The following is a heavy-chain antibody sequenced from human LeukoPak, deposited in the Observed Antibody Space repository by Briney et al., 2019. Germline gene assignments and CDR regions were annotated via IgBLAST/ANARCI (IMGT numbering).Heavy chain of an antibody. Sequence: PSETLSLTCTVSGGSINSADYYWGWIRQLPGKGLEWIGTIYESENTYYNPALKRRVTISKDTSKSTLSLKLISVTAADTAVYYCARSVYGGNSDFDYWGQGTLVTVSS. CDR2: IYESENT. D-gene: IGHD4-23*01. J-gene: IGHJ4*02. CDR3: ARSVYGGNSDFDY. V-gene: IGHV4-39*01. CDR1: GGSINSADYY.